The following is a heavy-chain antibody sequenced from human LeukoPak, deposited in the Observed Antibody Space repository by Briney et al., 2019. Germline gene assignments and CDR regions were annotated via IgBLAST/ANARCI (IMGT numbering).Heavy chain of an antibody. V-gene: IGHV3-23*01. CDR2: ISGSGGST. J-gene: IGHJ4*02. CDR3: AKGRYCSGDSCFLAMVHTNDY. CDR1: GFTFSSYA. D-gene: IGHD2-15*01. Sequence: GGSLRLSCAASGFTFSSYAMSWVRQAPGKGLEWVSAISGSGGSTYYADSVKGRFTISRDNSKNTLYLQMNSLRAEDTAVYYCAKGRYCSGDSCFLAMVHTNDYWGQGTLVTVSS.